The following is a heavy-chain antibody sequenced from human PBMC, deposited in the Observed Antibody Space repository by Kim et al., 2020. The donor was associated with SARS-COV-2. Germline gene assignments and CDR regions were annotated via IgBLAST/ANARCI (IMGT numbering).Heavy chain of an antibody. CDR1: GGTFSSYA. V-gene: IGHV1-69*13. Sequence: SVKVSCKASGGTFSSYAISWVRQAPGQGLEWMGGIIPIFGTANYAQKFQCRVTITADESTSTAYMELSSLRSEDTAVYYCARGSTRYSSSWYYFDYWGQGTLVTVAS. CDR2: IIPIFGTA. J-gene: IGHJ4*02. CDR3: ARGSTRYSSSWYYFDY. D-gene: IGHD6-13*01.